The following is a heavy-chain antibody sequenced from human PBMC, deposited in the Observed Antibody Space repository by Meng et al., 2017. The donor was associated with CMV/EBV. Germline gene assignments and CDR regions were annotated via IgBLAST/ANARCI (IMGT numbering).Heavy chain of an antibody. J-gene: IGHJ5*02. D-gene: IGHD4/OR15-4a*01. CDR2: IIPIFGTA. Sequence: SVKVSCKASGGTFSSYAISWVRQAPGQGLEWMGGIIPIFGTANYAQKFQGRVTITTDESTSTAYMELSSLRSEDTAVYYRARRVTMAGNWFDPWGQGTLVTVSS. V-gene: IGHV1-69*05. CDR1: GGTFSSYA. CDR3: ARRVTMAGNWFDP.